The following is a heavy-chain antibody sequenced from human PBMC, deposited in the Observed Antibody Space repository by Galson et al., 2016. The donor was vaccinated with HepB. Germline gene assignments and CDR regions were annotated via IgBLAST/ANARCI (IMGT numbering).Heavy chain of an antibody. D-gene: IGHD2-2*01. Sequence: SVKVSCKASGGILSSYAFSWVRQAPGQGLEWMGGMIPFFKTAHYAPRFPVSVPFPSDDSPTPAYMELSSLRPEATAVYFCARSPRKTSSNCYLAFDIWGQGTRITVSS. CDR3: ARSPRKTSSNCYLAFDI. CDR2: MIPFFKTA. J-gene: IGHJ3*02. V-gene: IGHV1-69*13. CDR1: GGILSSYA.